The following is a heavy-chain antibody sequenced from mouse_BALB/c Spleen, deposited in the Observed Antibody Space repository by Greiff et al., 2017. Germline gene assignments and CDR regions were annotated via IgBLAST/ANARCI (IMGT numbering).Heavy chain of an antibody. J-gene: IGHJ4*01. V-gene: IGHV14-3*02. Sequence: EVKLMESGAELVKPEASVKLSCTASGFNFKDYDVHWVQQTPGQGLEWMGGIGPESGNTKYDPKFQGKATITAYTTYNTVYMQLSSLTSEDTAFYYCARIDCPYAMDYWGQGTSVTVSS. CDR1: GFNFKDYD. CDR3: ARIDCPYAMDY. CDR2: IGPESGNT.